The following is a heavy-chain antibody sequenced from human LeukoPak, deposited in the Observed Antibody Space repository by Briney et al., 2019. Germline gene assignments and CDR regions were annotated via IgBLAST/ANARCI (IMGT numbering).Heavy chain of an antibody. CDR1: GYTFTTYY. CDR3: ARDRDSSGWFPFDY. J-gene: IGHJ4*02. D-gene: IGHD6-19*01. V-gene: IGHV1-46*01. Sequence: ASVKVSCKAFGYTFTTYYIHWVRQAPGQGLEWMGMVNPSSGSTSYAQKFQGRVSMTRDMSTSTVYMELSSLRSEDTAVYYCARDRDSSGWFPFDYWGQGTLVTVSS. CDR2: VNPSSGST.